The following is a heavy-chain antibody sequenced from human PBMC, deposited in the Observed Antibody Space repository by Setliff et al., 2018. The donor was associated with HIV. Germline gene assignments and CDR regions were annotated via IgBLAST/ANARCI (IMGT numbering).Heavy chain of an antibody. CDR2: INDSGST. Sequence: PSETLSLTCAVYGGSFSGYYWSWIRQPPGKGLEWIGEINDSGSTNYNPSLKSRVTISVDTSKNQFSLKLRSVTAADTAVYYCARTQYTTTWPGNYWGQGTLVTVSS. CDR1: GGSFSGYY. J-gene: IGHJ4*02. CDR3: ARTQYTTTWPGNY. V-gene: IGHV4-34*01. D-gene: IGHD1-1*01.